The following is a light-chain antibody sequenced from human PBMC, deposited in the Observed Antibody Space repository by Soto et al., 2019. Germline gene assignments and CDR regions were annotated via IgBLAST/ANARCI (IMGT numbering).Light chain of an antibody. CDR2: EGS. CDR3: CSYAGSSTVV. V-gene: IGLV2-23*01. J-gene: IGLJ2*01. CDR1: SSDVGSYNL. Sequence: QSVLTQPASVSGSPGQSITISCTGTSSDVGSYNLFSWYQQHPGKAPKLMIYEGSKRPSGVSNRFSGSKSGNTASLTISGLQAEDEADYYCCSYAGSSTVVFGGGTKVTVL.